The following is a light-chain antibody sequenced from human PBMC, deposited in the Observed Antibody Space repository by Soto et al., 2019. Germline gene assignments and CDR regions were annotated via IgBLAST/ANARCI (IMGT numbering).Light chain of an antibody. CDR1: QNIQSF. CDR3: QQYNSHSYYS. Sequence: DIQMTQFPSTLSASVGDQVTITCRASQNIQSFLAWYQQKPGKAPKLLIYLASRLEGGVPSRFSGSGSGTEFTLTINSLQPDDFAIYFCQQYNSHSYYSFCQGTKLEVK. J-gene: IGKJ2*03. V-gene: IGKV1-5*03. CDR2: LAS.